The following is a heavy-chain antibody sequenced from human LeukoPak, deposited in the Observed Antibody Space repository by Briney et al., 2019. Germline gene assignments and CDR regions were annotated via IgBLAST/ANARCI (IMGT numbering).Heavy chain of an antibody. D-gene: IGHD6-19*01. CDR1: GFTFSSYW. CDR3: ARVRAVAGTEVLYYFDY. Sequence: GGSLRLSCAASGFTFSSYWMHWVRQAPGKGLVWVSRVSSDESRTNYADSVKGRFTISRDNAKNTVYLQMNSLRAEDTAVYYCARVRAVAGTEVLYYFDYWGQGTLVTVSS. J-gene: IGHJ4*02. CDR2: VSSDESRT. V-gene: IGHV3-74*01.